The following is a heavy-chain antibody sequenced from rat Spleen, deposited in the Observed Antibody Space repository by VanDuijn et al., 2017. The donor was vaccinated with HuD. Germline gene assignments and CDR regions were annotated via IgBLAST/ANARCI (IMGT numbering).Heavy chain of an antibody. CDR3: ATSGSYFDY. D-gene: IGHD5-1*01. CDR1: GFTFSNYD. J-gene: IGHJ2*01. CDR2: IIYDGSRT. V-gene: IGHV5S10*01. Sequence: EVQLVESGGGLVQPGRSLKLSCAASGFTFSNYDMAWVRQTPKKGLEWVATIIYDGSRTYYRDSVKGRFSISRDNAKSSLYLQMDSLRSGDTATYYCATSGSYFDYWGQGVMVTVSS.